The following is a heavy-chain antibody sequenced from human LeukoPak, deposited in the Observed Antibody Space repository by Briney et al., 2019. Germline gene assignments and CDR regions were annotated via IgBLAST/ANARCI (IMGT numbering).Heavy chain of an antibody. J-gene: IGHJ4*02. Sequence: GGSLRLSCAASGFTFSSYSVNWVRQAPGKGLEWVSSISSSSSYIYYADSVKGRFTISRDNAKNSLYLQMNSLRAEDTAVYYCARDLSPARPFDYWGQGTLVTVSS. CDR3: ARDLSPARPFDY. CDR2: ISSSSSYI. V-gene: IGHV3-21*01. CDR1: GFTFSSYS. D-gene: IGHD6-6*01.